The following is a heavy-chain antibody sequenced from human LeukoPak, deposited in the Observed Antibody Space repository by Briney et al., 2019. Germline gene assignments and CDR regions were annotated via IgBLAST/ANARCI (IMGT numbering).Heavy chain of an antibody. D-gene: IGHD3-22*01. V-gene: IGHV4-38-2*02. CDR3: ARANYYDSSGYSRGAFDI. CDR2: IFHSGST. J-gene: IGHJ3*02. Sequence: PSETLSLTCTVSGGSISSGFYGGWIRQPPGKGLEWIGSIFHSGSTYYDPSLKSRVTISVDTYKNQYSLKLSSVTAAETDVYYCARANYYDSSGYSRGAFDIWGQGTMVTVSS. CDR1: GGSISSGFY.